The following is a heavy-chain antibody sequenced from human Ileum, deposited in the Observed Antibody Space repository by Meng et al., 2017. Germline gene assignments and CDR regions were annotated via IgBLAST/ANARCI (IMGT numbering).Heavy chain of an antibody. CDR2: IKSKTDGGTT. D-gene: IGHD6-19*01. CDR3: TTEVRGWYYFDY. CDR1: GFTFSNAW. V-gene: IGHV3-15*01. J-gene: IGHJ4*02. Sequence: GESLKISCAASGFTFSNAWMSWVRQAPGKGLEWVGRIKSKTDGGTTDYAAPVKGRFTISRDDSKNTLYLQINSLKTEDTAVYYCTTEVRGWYYFDYWGQGTLVTVSS.